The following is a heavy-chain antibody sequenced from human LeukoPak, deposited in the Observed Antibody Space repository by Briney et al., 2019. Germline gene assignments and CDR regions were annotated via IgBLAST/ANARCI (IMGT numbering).Heavy chain of an antibody. CDR2: ITSSNSYI. J-gene: IGHJ3*02. V-gene: IGHV3-21*01. D-gene: IGHD6-13*01. CDR1: AFTLSSFN. Sequence: GGSLRLSCAASAFTLSSFNMNWVRHAPGKGLEWVSSITSSNSYIYYADSVKGRFTISRDNAKNSLYLQMNSLRAEDTAVYYCAREDGSGWYAGDAFDMWGQGTMVTVSS. CDR3: AREDGSGWYAGDAFDM.